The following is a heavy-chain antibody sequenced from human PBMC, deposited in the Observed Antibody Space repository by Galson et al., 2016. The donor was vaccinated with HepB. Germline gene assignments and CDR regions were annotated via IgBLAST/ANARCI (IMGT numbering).Heavy chain of an antibody. Sequence: SVKVSCKASGYTFTNYYIHWVRQAPGQGLQWMGVINPSGGSTNYAQKFQGRVTMTRDTYRRTVYMELSSLRSEDTAIYYCAREKYSAHTTGWYNYWGQGTLVTVSS. CDR2: INPSGGST. CDR3: AREKYSAHTTGWYNY. J-gene: IGHJ4*02. D-gene: IGHD6-19*01. V-gene: IGHV1-46*01. CDR1: GYTFTNYY.